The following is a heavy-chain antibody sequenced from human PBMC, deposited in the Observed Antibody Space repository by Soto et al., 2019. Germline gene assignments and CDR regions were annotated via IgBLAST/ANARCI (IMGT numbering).Heavy chain of an antibody. Sequence: ASVKVSCKASGYTFHSYDINWVRQATGQGLEWMGWMNPNSGNTGYAQKFQGRVTMTRNTSISTAYMELSSLRSEDTAVYYCARGAYSFYDLVNYGMDVWGQGTTVTVSS. V-gene: IGHV1-8*01. CDR2: MNPNSGNT. CDR3: ARGAYSFYDLVNYGMDV. CDR1: GYTFHSYD. D-gene: IGHD3-3*01. J-gene: IGHJ6*02.